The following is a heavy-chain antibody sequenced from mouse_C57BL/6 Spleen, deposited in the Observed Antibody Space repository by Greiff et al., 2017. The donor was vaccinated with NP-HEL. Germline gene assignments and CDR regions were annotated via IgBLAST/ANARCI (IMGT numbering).Heavy chain of an antibody. V-gene: IGHV1-82*01. CDR1: GYAFSSSW. CDR2: IYPGDGDT. CDR3: ARKALKDY. J-gene: IGHJ2*01. Sequence: VKLQESGPELVKPGASVKISCKASGYAFSSSWMNWVKQRPGKGLEWIGRIYPGDGDTNYNGKFKGKATLTADKSSSTAYMQLSSLTSEDSAVYFCARKALKDYWGQGTTLTVSS.